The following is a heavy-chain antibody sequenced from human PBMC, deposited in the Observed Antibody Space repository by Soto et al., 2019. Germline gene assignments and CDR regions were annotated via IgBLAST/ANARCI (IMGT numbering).Heavy chain of an antibody. CDR3: ASQDYSSSTDASFLVNGYFDH. Sequence: QMQLQESGPGLVKPSGTLSLTCGVSGGSISSSKWWTWVRQPPGKGPEWIGEIYHSGSTNYNPSLPSRVTISLDKSNNQFSLTLTSVAAADTAVYYCASQDYSSSTDASFLVNGYFDHWGRGILVTVSS. CDR2: IYHSGST. J-gene: IGHJ2*01. CDR1: GGSISSSKW. D-gene: IGHD6-6*01. V-gene: IGHV4-4*02.